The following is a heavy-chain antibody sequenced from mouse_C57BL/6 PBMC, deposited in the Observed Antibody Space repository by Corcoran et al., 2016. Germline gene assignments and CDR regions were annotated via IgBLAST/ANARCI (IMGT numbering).Heavy chain of an antibody. D-gene: IGHD2-10*02. J-gene: IGHJ4*01. V-gene: IGHV1-80*01. CDR2: IYPGDGDT. Sequence: QVQLQQSGAELVKPGASVKISCKASGYAFSSYWMNWVKQRPGKGLEWIGQIYPGDGDTNYNGKFKGKATLTADKSSSTAYMQLSSLTSEDSAVYFCAREGYGNLYAMDYWGQGTSVTVSS. CDR1: GYAFSSYW. CDR3: AREGYGNLYAMDY.